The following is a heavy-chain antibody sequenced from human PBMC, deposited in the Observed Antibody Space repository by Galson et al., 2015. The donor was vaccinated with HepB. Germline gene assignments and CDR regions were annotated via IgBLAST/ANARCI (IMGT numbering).Heavy chain of an antibody. CDR2: FDPNNGGT. J-gene: IGHJ4*02. V-gene: IGHV1-2*06. Sequence: SVKVSCKASGYTFTDYYIHWVRQAPGQGLEWMGRFDPNNGGTNYAQKFQGRVSMTRDTSISTAYMDLGRLRSDDTAVYYCARDLRENGVTELDYWGQGTLVTVSS. D-gene: IGHD2-8*01. CDR3: ARDLRENGVTELDY. CDR1: GYTFTDYY.